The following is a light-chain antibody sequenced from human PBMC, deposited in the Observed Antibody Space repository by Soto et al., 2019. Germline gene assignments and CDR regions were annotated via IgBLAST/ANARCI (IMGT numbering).Light chain of an antibody. CDR1: SSNIGSNY. J-gene: IGLJ1*01. Sequence: QSVLTQPPSASGTPGQRVTISCSGSSSNIGSNYVYWYQHLPGTAPKLLIYSNNQRPSGVPDRFSGSKSGTSASLAISGLRPEDEADYYCAAWDDSLSGRLFGTGTKVTVL. CDR3: AAWDDSLSGRL. CDR2: SNN. V-gene: IGLV1-47*02.